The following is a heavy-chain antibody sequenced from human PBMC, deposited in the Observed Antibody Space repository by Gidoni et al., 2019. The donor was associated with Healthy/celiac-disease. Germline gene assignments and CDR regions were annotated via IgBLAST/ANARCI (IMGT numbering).Heavy chain of an antibody. CDR3: ARTLRRNYYDSSGYYFYFQH. J-gene: IGHJ1*01. V-gene: IGHV3-48*01. CDR2: ISSSSSTI. CDR1: GFTFSSDS. Sequence: EVQLVESGGGLVQPGGSLRLSCAASGFTFSSDSMNWVRQAPGKGLEWVSYISSSSSTIYYADSVKGRFTISRDNAKNSLYLQMNSLRAEDTAVYYCARTLRRNYYDSSGYYFYFQHWGQGTLVTVSS. D-gene: IGHD3-22*01.